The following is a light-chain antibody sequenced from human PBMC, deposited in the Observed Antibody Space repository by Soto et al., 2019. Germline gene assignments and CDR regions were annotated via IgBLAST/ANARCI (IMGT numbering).Light chain of an antibody. Sequence: DVQMTQSPSTLSASVGDKITITCRASQSVGRWLAWYQQKPGKAPEVLIYNASTLKYGVPSRFSGSGSGTEFSLTISSLQPDDFATYFCQQYESQSTFGQGTKVEIK. V-gene: IGKV1-5*03. CDR3: QQYESQST. CDR2: NAS. CDR1: QSVGRW. J-gene: IGKJ1*01.